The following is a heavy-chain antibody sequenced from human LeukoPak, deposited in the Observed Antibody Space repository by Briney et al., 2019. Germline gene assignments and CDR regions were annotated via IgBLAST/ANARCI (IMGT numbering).Heavy chain of an antibody. V-gene: IGHV4-59*11. J-gene: IGHJ6*04. D-gene: IGHD6-19*01. CDR3: ARDSAGDASGWYSDV. CDR2: IYHSGFT. CDR1: GASISSHY. Sequence: SETLSLTCTVSGASISSHYWSWLRQPPGKGLEWIGYIYHSGFTNFNPSLKSRVTMSVDTSKSQVSLRLRSVTAADTAVYYCARDSAGDASGWYSDVWGKGTTVTVSS.